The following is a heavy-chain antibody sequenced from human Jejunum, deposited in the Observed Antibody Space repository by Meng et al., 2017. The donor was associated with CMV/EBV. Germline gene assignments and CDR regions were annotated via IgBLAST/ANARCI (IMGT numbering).Heavy chain of an antibody. D-gene: IGHD2-15*01. CDR1: GLTFSNYW. J-gene: IGHJ3*02. V-gene: IGHV3-74*01. CDR2: INGDGRST. Sequence: CAASGLTFSNYWMHWVRQPPRKVLGWVSRINGDGRSTSYANSVKSRFTISRDNAKNTLYLQMNSLRAEDTAVYYCARWSMLGAFDMWGQGTRVTVSS. CDR3: ARWSMLGAFDM.